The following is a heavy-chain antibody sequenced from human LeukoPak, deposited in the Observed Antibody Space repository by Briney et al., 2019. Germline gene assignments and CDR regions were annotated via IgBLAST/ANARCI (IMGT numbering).Heavy chain of an antibody. CDR1: GYTFTGYY. D-gene: IGHD3-22*01. V-gene: IGHV1-2*02. CDR3: ARGNLYYDSSGYYSY. J-gene: IGHJ4*02. CDR2: INPNSGGT. Sequence: ASVKVSCKASGYTFTGYYMHWVRQAPGQGLEWMGWINPNSGGTNYAQKFQGRVTMTRDTSISIAYMELSRLRSDDTAVYYCARGNLYYDSSGYYSYWGQGTLVTVSS.